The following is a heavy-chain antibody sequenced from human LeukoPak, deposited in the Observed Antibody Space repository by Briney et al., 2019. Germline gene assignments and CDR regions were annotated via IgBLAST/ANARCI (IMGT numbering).Heavy chain of an antibody. CDR3: ARVSVTTFGCYYYMDV. D-gene: IGHD3-10*02. CDR2: IYTSGST. J-gene: IGHJ6*03. CDR1: GGSISSYY. Sequence: SETLSLTCTVSGGSISSYYWSWIRQPAGKGLEWIGRIYTSGSTNYNPSLKSRVTMSVDTSKNQFSLKLSSVTAADTAVYYCARVSVTTFGCYYYMDVWGKGTAVTVSS. V-gene: IGHV4-4*07.